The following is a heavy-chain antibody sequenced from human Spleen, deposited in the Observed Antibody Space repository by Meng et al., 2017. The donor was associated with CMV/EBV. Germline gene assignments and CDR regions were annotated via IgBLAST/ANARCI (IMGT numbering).Heavy chain of an antibody. CDR3: AKDSSFGIWSGQKYGMDV. V-gene: IGHV3-23*01. CDR2: ISGSGGSR. D-gene: IGHD3-3*01. J-gene: IGHJ6*04. CDR1: GFTFSSYA. Sequence: GESLKISCAASGFTFSSYAMSWVRQAPGKGLEWVAAISGSGGSRYYEDSVKGWFTISRDNSKNTLYLQMNSLRAEDTAVFYCAKDSSFGIWSGQKYGMDVWGEGTTVTVSS.